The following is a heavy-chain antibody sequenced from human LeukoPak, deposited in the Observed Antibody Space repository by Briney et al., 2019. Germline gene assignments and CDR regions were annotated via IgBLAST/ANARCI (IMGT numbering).Heavy chain of an antibody. D-gene: IGHD6-19*01. CDR3: VTKEPSTSGWSY. J-gene: IGHJ4*02. CDR2: IKEDGSEK. Sequence: GGSLRLSCEASGFTFSSYWMSWVRQAPGKGLEWVANIKEDGSEKNYVDSVKGRFTISRDNAENSVYLQMNDLRAEDTGVYYCVTKEPSTSGWSYWGQGTLVTVSS. V-gene: IGHV3-7*01. CDR1: GFTFSSYW.